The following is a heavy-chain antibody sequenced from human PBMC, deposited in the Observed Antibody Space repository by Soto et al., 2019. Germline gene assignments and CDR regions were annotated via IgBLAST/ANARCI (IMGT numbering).Heavy chain of an antibody. D-gene: IGHD3-10*01. V-gene: IGHV3-33*01. J-gene: IGHJ4*02. CDR1: GFVFNNYG. CDR2: IWYDGTNK. CDR3: ARDGSYFYGSGALY. Sequence: LRLSCAASGFVFNNYGMHWVRQAPGKGLEWVAVIWYDGTNKYYADSVKGRFTISRDNSKNNLYLQLNRLRVEDTAVYYCARDGSYFYGSGALYWGQGTQVTVSS.